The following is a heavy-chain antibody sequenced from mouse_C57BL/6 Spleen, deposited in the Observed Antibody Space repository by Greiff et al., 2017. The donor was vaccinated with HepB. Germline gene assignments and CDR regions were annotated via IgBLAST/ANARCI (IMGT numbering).Heavy chain of an antibody. CDR3: ARDYHYYGSREGYFDV. V-gene: IGHV5-4*01. D-gene: IGHD1-1*01. CDR1: GFTFSSYA. CDR2: ISDGGSYT. J-gene: IGHJ1*03. Sequence: EVKLVESGGGLVKPGGSLKLSCAASGFTFSSYAMSWVRQTPEKRLEWVATISDGGSYTYYPDNVKGRFTISRDNAKNNLYLQMSHLKSEDTAMYYCARDYHYYGSREGYFDVWGTGTTVTVSS.